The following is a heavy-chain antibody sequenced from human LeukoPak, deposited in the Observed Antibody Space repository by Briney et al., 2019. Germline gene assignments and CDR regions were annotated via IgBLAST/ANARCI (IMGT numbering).Heavy chain of an antibody. D-gene: IGHD3/OR15-3a*01. CDR3: AHISRLAGGLGYDTFDI. CDR1: GFSISTAGVG. Sequence: ESGPTLVNPTHTLTLTCSLSGFSISTAGVGVGWMRQPPGKALEWLALTYWNDDKRYSPAQKSSLTITKDTCNNKAILTMTNKCTVDTATYCCAHISRLAGGLGYDTFDIWGQGTMVTVSS. V-gene: IGHV2-5*01. CDR2: TYWNDDK. J-gene: IGHJ3*02.